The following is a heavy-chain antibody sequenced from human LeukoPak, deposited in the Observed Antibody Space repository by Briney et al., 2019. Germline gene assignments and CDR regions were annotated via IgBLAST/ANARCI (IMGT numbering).Heavy chain of an antibody. CDR1: GFTFSSYG. CDR3: ARDLGPISTMD. CDR2: ISYDGSNK. Sequence: PGGSLRLSCAASGFTFSSYGMHWVRQAPGKGLEWVAVISYDGSNKYYADSVKGRFTISRDNSKNTLYLQMNSLRAEDTAVYYCARDLGPISTMDWGQGTLVTVSS. D-gene: IGHD3-10*01. J-gene: IGHJ4*02. V-gene: IGHV3-30*03.